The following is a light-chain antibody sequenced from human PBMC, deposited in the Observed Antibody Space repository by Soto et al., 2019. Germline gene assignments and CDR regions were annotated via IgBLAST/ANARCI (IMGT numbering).Light chain of an antibody. CDR3: QQRSNWPIT. V-gene: IGKV3-11*01. CDR1: QSVSSY. CDR2: DAS. Sequence: EIVLTQSPATLPLSTGERATLSCRASQSVSSYLAWYQQKPGQAPRLLIYDASNRATGIPARFSGSGSGTDFTLTISSLEPEDFAVYYCQQRSNWPITFGQGRRLEIK. J-gene: IGKJ5*01.